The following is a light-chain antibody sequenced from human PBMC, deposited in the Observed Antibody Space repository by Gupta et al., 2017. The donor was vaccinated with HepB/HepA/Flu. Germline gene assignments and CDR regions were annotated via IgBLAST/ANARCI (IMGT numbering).Light chain of an antibody. CDR1: NIGSKS. CDR2: YDS. Sequence: SYVLTPPPSVSVAPGKTARITCGGNNIGSKSVHWYQQKPGQAPVLVIYYDSDRPSGIPERFSGSNSGNTATLTISRVEAGDEADYYCQVWDSSSDRGVFGTGTKVTVL. J-gene: IGLJ1*01. CDR3: QVWDSSSDRGV. V-gene: IGLV3-21*04.